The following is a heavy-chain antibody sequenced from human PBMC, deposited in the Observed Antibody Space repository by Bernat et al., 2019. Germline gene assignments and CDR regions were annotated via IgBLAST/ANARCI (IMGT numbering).Heavy chain of an antibody. CDR3: ARGRGDYGSGKLDY. CDR2: LYSGGST. Sequence: EVQLVESGGGLVQPGGSLRLSCAASGFTVSSNYMSWVRQAQGKGLEWVSVLYSGGSTYYADSVKGRFTISRYNSKTTLYLQMNSLRAEDTAVYYCARGRGDYGSGKLDYWGQGTLVTVSS. D-gene: IGHD3-10*01. J-gene: IGHJ4*02. V-gene: IGHV3-66*01. CDR1: GFTVSSNY.